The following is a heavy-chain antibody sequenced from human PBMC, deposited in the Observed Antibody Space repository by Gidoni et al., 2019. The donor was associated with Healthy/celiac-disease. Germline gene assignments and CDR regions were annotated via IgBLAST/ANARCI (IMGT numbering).Heavy chain of an antibody. CDR1: GGTFSSYA. CDR2: IIPIFGTA. CDR3: AGRYDILTGSSFRFDY. D-gene: IGHD3-9*01. V-gene: IGHV1-69*01. Sequence: QVQLVQSGAEVKKPGSSVKVSCKASGGTFSSYAISWVRQAPGQGLEWMGGIIPIFGTANYAQKFQGRVTITADESTSTAYMELSSLRSEDTAVYYCAGRYDILTGSSFRFDYWGQGTLVTVSS. J-gene: IGHJ4*02.